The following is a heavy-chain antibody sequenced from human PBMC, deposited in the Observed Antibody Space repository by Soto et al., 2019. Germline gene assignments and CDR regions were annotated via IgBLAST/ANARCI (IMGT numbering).Heavy chain of an antibody. D-gene: IGHD3-3*01. CDR1: GFTFSSYA. J-gene: IGHJ5*01. CDR3: AKLGDEVSGYFDF. V-gene: IGHV3-30*18. CDR2: VSFDGSHK. Sequence: QVQLVQSGGGVVQPGGSLRLSCAASGFTFSSYAIHWVRQAPGKGLEWVADVSFDGSHKTYAVPVRGRFTISRDNSKKTVYLQMNSLRAEDTALYYCAKLGDEVSGYFDFWGQGTQVAVSS.